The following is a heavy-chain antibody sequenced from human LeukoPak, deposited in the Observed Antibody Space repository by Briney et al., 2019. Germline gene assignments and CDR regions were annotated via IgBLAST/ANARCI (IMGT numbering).Heavy chain of an antibody. CDR1: GGSFSGYY. CDR2: VNHSGST. Sequence: SETLSLTCAVYGGSFSGYYWSWIRQPPGKGLEWIGEVNHSGSTNYNPSLKSRVTISVDTSKNQFSLKLSSVTAADTAVYYCARGPRRLYYDYVWGSYRYTYYFDCWGQGTLVTVYS. CDR3: ARGPRRLYYDYVWGSYRYTYYFDC. J-gene: IGHJ4*02. D-gene: IGHD3-16*02. V-gene: IGHV4-34*01.